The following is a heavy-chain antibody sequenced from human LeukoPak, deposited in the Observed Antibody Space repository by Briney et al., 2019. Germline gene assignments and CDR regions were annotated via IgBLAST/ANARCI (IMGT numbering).Heavy chain of an antibody. CDR1: GYTFTVYY. CDR3: ARDTGQSYFGY. J-gene: IGHJ4*02. CDR2: INPNSGGT. V-gene: IGHV1-2*02. D-gene: IGHD1-1*01. Sequence: ASVKVSFKASGYTFTVYYIHWVRQAPGQGLEWMGWINPNSGGTNYAQKFQGRVTMTRDTSISIAYMELSGLRSGDTAVYYCARDTGQSYFGYWGQGTLVTVSS.